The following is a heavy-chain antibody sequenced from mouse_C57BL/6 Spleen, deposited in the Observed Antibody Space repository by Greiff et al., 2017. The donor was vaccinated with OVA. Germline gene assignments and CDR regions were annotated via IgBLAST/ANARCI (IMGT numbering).Heavy chain of an antibody. V-gene: IGHV5-4*01. CDR3: ARIYYDYDGPLRYFDV. J-gene: IGHJ1*03. CDR2: ISDGGSYT. D-gene: IGHD2-4*01. CDR1: GFTFSSYA. Sequence: EVQLVESGGGLVKPGGSLKLSCAASGFTFSSYAMSWVRQTPEKRLEWVATISDGGSYTYYPDNVKGRFTISRDNAKNNLYLQMSHLKSEDTAMYYCARIYYDYDGPLRYFDVWGTGTTVTVSS.